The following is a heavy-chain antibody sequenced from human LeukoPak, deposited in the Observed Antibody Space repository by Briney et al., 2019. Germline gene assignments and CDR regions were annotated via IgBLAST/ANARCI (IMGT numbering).Heavy chain of an antibody. V-gene: IGHV3-23*01. J-gene: IGHJ4*02. CDR1: GFTFSSYA. CDR2: ISGSGGST. CDR3: ANLWAPAAMVRGVINYFDY. Sequence: SGGSLRLSCAASGFTFSSYAMSWVRQAPGKGLEWVSAISGSGGSTYYADSVKGRFTISRDNSKNTLYLQMNSLRAEDTAVYYCANLWAPAAMVRGVINYFDYWGQGTLVTVSS. D-gene: IGHD3-10*01.